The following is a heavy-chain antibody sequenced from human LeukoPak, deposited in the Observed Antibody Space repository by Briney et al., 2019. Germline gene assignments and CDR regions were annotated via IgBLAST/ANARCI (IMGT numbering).Heavy chain of an antibody. D-gene: IGHD4-17*01. CDR2: INAGNGNT. Sequence: GASVKVSCKASGYTFTGYYMHWVRQAPGQRLQWMGWINAGNGNTKYSQDFQGRVTITRDTAASTAYMELSSLRSEDMALYYCARGDGDFIFDYWGQGTLVTVSS. V-gene: IGHV1-3*03. CDR3: ARGDGDFIFDY. J-gene: IGHJ4*02. CDR1: GYTFTGYY.